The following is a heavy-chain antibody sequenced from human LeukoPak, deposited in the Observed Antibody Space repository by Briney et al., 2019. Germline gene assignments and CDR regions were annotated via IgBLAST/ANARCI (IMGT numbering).Heavy chain of an antibody. CDR1: GFTVSSNF. CDR2: IYSGGST. CDR3: ARGGAYCGGDCSPVDY. D-gene: IGHD2-21*02. Sequence: PGGSLRLSCVASGFTVSSNFMSWVRQAPGQGLEWVSVIYSGGSTYYADSVKGRFIISRDNSKNTLYLQMNSLRAEDTAVYYCARGGAYCGGDCSPVDYWGQGTLVTVSS. V-gene: IGHV3-53*01. J-gene: IGHJ4*02.